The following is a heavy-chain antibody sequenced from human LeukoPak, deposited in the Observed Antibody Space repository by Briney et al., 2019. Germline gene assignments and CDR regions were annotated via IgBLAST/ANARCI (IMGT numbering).Heavy chain of an antibody. CDR1: GFTVSSNY. D-gene: IGHD6-13*01. J-gene: IGHJ6*03. V-gene: IGHV3-66*02. CDR3: ARDVVSWSYLYYYYYMDV. CDR2: IYSGGST. Sequence: GGSLRLSCAASGFTVSSNYMSWVRQAPGKGPEWVSVIYSGGSTYYADSVKGRFTISRDNSKNTLYLQMNSLRAEDTAVYYCARDVVSWSYLYYYYYMDVWGKGTTVTVSS.